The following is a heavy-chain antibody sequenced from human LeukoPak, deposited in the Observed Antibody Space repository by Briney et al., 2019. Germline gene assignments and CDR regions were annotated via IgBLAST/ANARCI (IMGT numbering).Heavy chain of an antibody. CDR1: GYTFTSYG. CDR2: ISAYNGNT. CDR3: ARDAYDILTGPKPPMVDFDY. J-gene: IGHJ4*02. Sequence: ASVKVSCKASGYTFTSYGISWVRQAPGQGLEWMGWISAYNGNTNYAQKLQGRVTMTTDTSTSTAYMELRSLRSDDTAVYYCARDAYDILTGPKPPMVDFDYWGQGTLVTVSS. D-gene: IGHD3-9*01. V-gene: IGHV1-18*01.